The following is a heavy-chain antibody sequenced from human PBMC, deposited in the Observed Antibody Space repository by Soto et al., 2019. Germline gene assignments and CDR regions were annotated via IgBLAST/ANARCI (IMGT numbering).Heavy chain of an antibody. D-gene: IGHD1-1*01. CDR3: ARDRATGDDCDN. Sequence: ASVKVSCKASGYTFTGYYMHWVRQAPGQGLEWMGWINHNSGGTNYAQKFQGWVTMTRDTSISTAYMELSRLRSDDTAVYYCARDRATGDDCDNWGQGTMVTVSS. CDR2: INHNSGGT. V-gene: IGHV1-2*04. CDR1: GYTFTGYY. J-gene: IGHJ3*02.